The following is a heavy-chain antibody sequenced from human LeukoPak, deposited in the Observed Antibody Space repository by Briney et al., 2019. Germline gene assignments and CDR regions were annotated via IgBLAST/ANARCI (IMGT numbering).Heavy chain of an antibody. Sequence: GGSLRFSCVASGFTFSSYAMSWVRQAPGKGLEWVSSISGSGGTTFYADSVKGRFTISRDNSKNTLYLQMNSLRADDTAVYYCAEETGSQRGYYFDYWGQGTLVTVP. D-gene: IGHD1-14*01. V-gene: IGHV3-23*01. J-gene: IGHJ4*02. CDR1: GFTFSSYA. CDR2: ISGSGGTT. CDR3: AEETGSQRGYYFDY.